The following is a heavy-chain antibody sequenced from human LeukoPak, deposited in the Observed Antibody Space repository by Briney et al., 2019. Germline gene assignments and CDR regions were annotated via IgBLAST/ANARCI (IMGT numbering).Heavy chain of an antibody. CDR1: GFTVSSNY. J-gene: IGHJ4*02. V-gene: IGHV3-23*01. D-gene: IGHD3-3*01. CDR3: AKDSRDTIFGVVNDY. CDR2: ISGSGGST. Sequence: GGSLRLSCAASGFTVSSNYMSWVRQAPGKGLEWVSAISGSGGSTYYADSVKGRFTISRDNSKNTLYLQMNSLRAEDTAVYYCAKDSRDTIFGVVNDYWGQGTLVTVSS.